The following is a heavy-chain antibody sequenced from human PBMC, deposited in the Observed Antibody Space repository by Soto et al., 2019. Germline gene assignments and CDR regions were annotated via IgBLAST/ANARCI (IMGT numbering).Heavy chain of an antibody. V-gene: IGHV4-34*01. CDR2: INHSGST. D-gene: IGHD5-18*01. CDR1: GVSFSGYY. Sequence: SETLSLTCAVYGVSFSGYYWIWIRQPPGKGLEWIGEINHSGSTNYNPSLESRVTISVDTSKNQFSLKLTSVTAADTAVYYCARRPGYGNAFDIWGQGTMVTVSS. J-gene: IGHJ3*02. CDR3: ARRPGYGNAFDI.